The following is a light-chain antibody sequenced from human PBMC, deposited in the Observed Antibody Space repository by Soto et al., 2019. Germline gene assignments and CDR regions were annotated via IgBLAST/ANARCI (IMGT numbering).Light chain of an antibody. CDR1: QSISSW. J-gene: IGKJ1*01. Sequence: DIQMTQSPSTLSASVGDRVTITCRASQSISSWLAWYQHKPGKAPKLLIYKASSLESGVPSRFSGSGSGTEFTLTISSLQPDDFATYYCQQYNSLTWTFGQGTKVEIK. V-gene: IGKV1-5*03. CDR3: QQYNSLTWT. CDR2: KAS.